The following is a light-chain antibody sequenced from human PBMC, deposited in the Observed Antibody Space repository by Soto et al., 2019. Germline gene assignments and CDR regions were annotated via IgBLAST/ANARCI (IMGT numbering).Light chain of an antibody. J-gene: IGKJ1*01. CDR3: QKYNSDWRK. CDR2: DAS. CDR1: ESIRTW. Sequence: DIQMTPSPSTLSASILYIVTITCRASESIRTWLAWYQHKPGKAPKFLIYDASSLESGVPSRFSGSGSGTEFTLTISSLQPDDFATYYCQKYNSDWRKFGQGTKVDIK. V-gene: IGKV1-5*01.